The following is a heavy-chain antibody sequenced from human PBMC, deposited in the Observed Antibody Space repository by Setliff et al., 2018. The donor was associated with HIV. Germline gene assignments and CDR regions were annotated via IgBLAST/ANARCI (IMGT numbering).Heavy chain of an antibody. V-gene: IGHV1-24*01. CDR1: GYTITELS. CDR3: ATEMMYAQGSFDY. CDR2: FDPEDAET. D-gene: IGHD2-8*01. Sequence: ASVKVSCKVSGYTITELSMLWVRQAPGKGLEWMGGFDPEDAETIYAQRFQGRVTMTDDTSTDTAYMDFSSLTSEYTAVYYCATEMMYAQGSFDYWGQGTLVTVSS. J-gene: IGHJ4*02.